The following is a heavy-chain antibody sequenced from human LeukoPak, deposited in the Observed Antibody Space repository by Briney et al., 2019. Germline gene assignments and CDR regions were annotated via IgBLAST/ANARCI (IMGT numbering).Heavy chain of an antibody. D-gene: IGHD6-13*01. CDR2: ITGSGGNT. CDR1: GITFSNYA. J-gene: IGHJ3*02. V-gene: IGHV3-23*01. Sequence: GGSLRLSCAASGITFSNYAMTWVRQAPGKGPEWISSITGSGGNTYYVDSVKGRFTISRDNSKDTVFLQMNSLRAEDTALYYCATRVAADSYEAFDIWGQGTMVTVSS. CDR3: ATRVAADSYEAFDI.